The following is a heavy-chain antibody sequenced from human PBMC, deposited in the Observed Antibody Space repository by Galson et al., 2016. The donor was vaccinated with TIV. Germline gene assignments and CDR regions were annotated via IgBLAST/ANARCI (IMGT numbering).Heavy chain of an antibody. V-gene: IGHV1-24*01. CDR2: FDPEDGET. J-gene: IGHJ4*02. D-gene: IGHD3-9*01. Sequence: SVKVSCKVPGYTLTELSMHWVRQAPGKGLEWMGGFDPEDGETIYAQKFQGRVTMTEDTSTDTAYMELSSLRSEDTVVYYCATSRGRYFDWLFGYWGQGTLVTVSS. CDR3: ATSRGRYFDWLFGY. CDR1: GYTLTELS.